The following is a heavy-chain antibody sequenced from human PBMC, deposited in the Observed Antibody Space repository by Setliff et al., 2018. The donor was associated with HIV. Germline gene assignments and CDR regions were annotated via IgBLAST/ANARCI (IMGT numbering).Heavy chain of an antibody. CDR1: GFTFSTYS. CDR2: ISGTSGTM. Sequence: PGGSLRLSCAASGFTFSTYSMNWVRQAPGKGLEWVSYISGTSGTMYYADSVKGRFTISRDNAKNSLYLQMNSLGGEDTAVYYCVRDWHSSAWGKVGDYWGQGTLVTVSS. V-gene: IGHV3-48*01. CDR3: VRDWHSSAWGKVGDY. D-gene: IGHD3-16*01. J-gene: IGHJ4*02.